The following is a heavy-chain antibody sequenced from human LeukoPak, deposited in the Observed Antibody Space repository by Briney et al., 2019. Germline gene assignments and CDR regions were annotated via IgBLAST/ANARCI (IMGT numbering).Heavy chain of an antibody. Sequence: PGGSLRLSCAASGFTFSGSAMHWVRQASGKGLEWVGRIRSKANSYATAYAASVKGRFTISRDDSENTAYLQMNSLKTEDTAVYYCTSLGYCSSTSCSDFDYWGQGTLVTVSS. CDR2: IRSKANSYAT. D-gene: IGHD2-2*03. CDR3: TSLGYCSSTSCSDFDY. CDR1: GFTFSGSA. J-gene: IGHJ4*02. V-gene: IGHV3-73*01.